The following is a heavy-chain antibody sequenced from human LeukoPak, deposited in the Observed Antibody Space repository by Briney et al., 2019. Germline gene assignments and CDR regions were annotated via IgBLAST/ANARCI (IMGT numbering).Heavy chain of an antibody. D-gene: IGHD1-26*01. V-gene: IGHV3-23*01. CDR1: GFTFSSYA. Sequence: PGGSLRLSCAASGFTFSSYAMSWVRQAPGKGLEWVSASSVSGGSTYYADSVKGRFTISRDNSKNTLYLQMNSLRAEDTAVYYCAKGRGGGSYYVGGVTSFDYWGQGTLVTVSS. CDR2: SSVSGGST. J-gene: IGHJ4*02. CDR3: AKGRGGGSYYVGGVTSFDY.